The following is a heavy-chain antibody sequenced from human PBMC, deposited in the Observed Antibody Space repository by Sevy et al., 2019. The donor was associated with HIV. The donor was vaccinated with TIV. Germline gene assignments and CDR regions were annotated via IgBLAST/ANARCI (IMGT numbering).Heavy chain of an antibody. CDR2: ISSSGSSI. J-gene: IGHJ5*02. CDR1: GFTFSSYD. Sequence: GGALRLSCTASGFTFSSYDMNWVRQAPGKGLEWVSKISSSGSSIYYADSVKGRLTIYRDNAKNSLDLQMNSLRAEDTAVYYCTRNGGAFDNGFDPWGQGTLVTVSS. D-gene: IGHD2-8*01. V-gene: IGHV3-48*03. CDR3: TRNGGAFDNGFDP.